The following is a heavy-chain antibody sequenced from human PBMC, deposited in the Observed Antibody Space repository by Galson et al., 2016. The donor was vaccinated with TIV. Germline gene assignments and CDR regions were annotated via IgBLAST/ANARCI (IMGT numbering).Heavy chain of an antibody. Sequence: SVKVSCKASGYIFTTYYIHWVRQAPGQGLGWMGMLNPSGVTTSYAEKFQDRVTMSMDTSTSTFYMELSSLTSEDTAIYYCSREKYSGSGFWGQGTLVTVSS. D-gene: IGHD5-12*01. V-gene: IGHV1-46*01. J-gene: IGHJ4*02. CDR3: SREKYSGSGF. CDR1: GYIFTTYY. CDR2: LNPSGVTT.